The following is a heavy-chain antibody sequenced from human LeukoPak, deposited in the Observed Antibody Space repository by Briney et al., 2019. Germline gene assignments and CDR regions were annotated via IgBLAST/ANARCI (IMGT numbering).Heavy chain of an antibody. D-gene: IGHD2-15*01. J-gene: IGHJ4*02. Sequence: ASVKVSCKASGGTFSSYAISWVRQAPGQGFEWMGGIIPIFGTANYAQKFQGRVTITTDESTSTAYMELSSLRSEDTAVYYCARDKVDCSSGSCYSLGFGYWGQGTLVTVSS. CDR3: ARDKVDCSSGSCYSLGFGY. CDR1: GGTFSSYA. CDR2: IIPIFGTA. V-gene: IGHV1-69*05.